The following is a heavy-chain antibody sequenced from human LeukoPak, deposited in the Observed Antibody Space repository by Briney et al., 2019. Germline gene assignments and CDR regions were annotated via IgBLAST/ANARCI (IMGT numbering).Heavy chain of an antibody. CDR1: GFTVSSRY. J-gene: IGHJ4*02. V-gene: IGHV3-53*01. CDR2: IHGDGST. Sequence: PGGSLRLSCAASGFTVSSRYMSWVRQAPGKGLESVSVIHGDGSTYYADSVKGRFTISRDNSKNTLYLQMNSLRAEDTAVYYCARGESSDCTCIDYWGQGTLVSVSS. CDR3: ARGESSDCTCIDY. D-gene: IGHD2-21*02.